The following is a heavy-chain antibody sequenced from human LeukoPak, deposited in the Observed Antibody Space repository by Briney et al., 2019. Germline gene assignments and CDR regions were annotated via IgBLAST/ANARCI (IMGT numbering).Heavy chain of an antibody. D-gene: IGHD6-13*01. CDR3: ARDRHSSSWYGGNFDY. V-gene: IGHV4-59*12. Sequence: PSETLSLTCTVSGGSISRYYWSWIWQPPGKRLEWIGYIYYSGSTNYNPSLKSRVTISVDTSKNQFSLKLSSVTAADTAVYYCARDRHSSSWYGGNFDYWGQGTLVTVSS. J-gene: IGHJ4*02. CDR1: GGSISRYY. CDR2: IYYSGST.